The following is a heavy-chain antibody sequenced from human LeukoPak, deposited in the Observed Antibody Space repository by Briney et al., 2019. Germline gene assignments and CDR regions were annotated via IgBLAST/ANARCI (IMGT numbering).Heavy chain of an antibody. CDR1: GFTFSGSA. J-gene: IGHJ6*03. V-gene: IGHV3-73*01. D-gene: IGHD3-10*01. CDR2: IRSKANSYAT. Sequence: GGSLRLSCAASGFTFSGSAMHWVRQASGKGLEWVGRIRSKANSYATAYAASVKGRFTISRDDSKNTAYLQMNSLKTEDTAVYYCTGAMVRGVIKIFHYYYYMDVWGKGTTVTVSS. CDR3: TGAMVRGVIKIFHYYYYMDV.